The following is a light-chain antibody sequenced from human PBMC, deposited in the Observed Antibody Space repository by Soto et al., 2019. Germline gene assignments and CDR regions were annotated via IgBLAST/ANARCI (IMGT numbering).Light chain of an antibody. J-gene: IGKJ1*01. CDR1: QSINSF. CDR3: QQYGGSPRR. CDR2: GAS. V-gene: IGKV3-20*01. Sequence: ETVLTQSPGTLSLSPGKGATLSCRASQSINSFLAWYHQRRSQAPRLLIPGASNRATGIPDRCSGSGSGPDFTLTISRLEPEDFAVYYCQQYGGSPRRFGQGTKV.